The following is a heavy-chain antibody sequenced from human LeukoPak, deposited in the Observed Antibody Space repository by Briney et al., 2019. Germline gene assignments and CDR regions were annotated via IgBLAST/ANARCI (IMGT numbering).Heavy chain of an antibody. D-gene: IGHD5-24*01. V-gene: IGHV4-39*01. CDR3: ARLWGDGYTLDY. CDR2: IYYRGST. CDR1: GGPISSSNYY. J-gene: IGHJ4*02. Sequence: SETLSLTCTVSGGPISSSNYYWGWIRQPPAKGLEWIGSIYYRGSTYYNRSLKSRITISVDTSKNQFSLRLSSVTAADTAVYYCARLWGDGYTLDYWGQGTLVTVSS.